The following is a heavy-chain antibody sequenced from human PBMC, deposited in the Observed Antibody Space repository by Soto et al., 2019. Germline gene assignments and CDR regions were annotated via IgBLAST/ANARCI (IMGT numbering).Heavy chain of an antibody. J-gene: IGHJ4*02. CDR2: IKQDGSEK. V-gene: IGHV3-7*05. CDR1: GFTFSSYW. Sequence: GVLRLSCAASGFTFSSYWMSWVRQAPGKGLEWVANIKQDGSEKYYVDSVKGRFTISRDNAKNSLYLQMNSLRAEDTAVYYCASKGDDFWSGYYDYWGQGTLVTVSS. CDR3: ASKGDDFWSGYYDY. D-gene: IGHD3-3*01.